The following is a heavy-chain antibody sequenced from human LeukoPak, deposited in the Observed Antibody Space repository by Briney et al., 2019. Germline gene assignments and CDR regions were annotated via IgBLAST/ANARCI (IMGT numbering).Heavy chain of an antibody. Sequence: ASVKVSCKASGGTFSSYAISWVRQALGQGLEWMGGIIPIFGTANYAQKFQGRVTITADKSTSTAYMELSSLRSEDTAVYYCARTPRSGSYGYYGMDVWGKGTTVTVSS. CDR1: GGTFSSYA. J-gene: IGHJ6*04. D-gene: IGHD3-10*01. V-gene: IGHV1-69*06. CDR3: ARTPRSGSYGYYGMDV. CDR2: IIPIFGTA.